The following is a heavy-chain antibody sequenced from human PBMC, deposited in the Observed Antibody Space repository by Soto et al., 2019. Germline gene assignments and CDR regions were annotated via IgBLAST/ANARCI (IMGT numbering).Heavy chain of an antibody. CDR1: GRSFSGYY. V-gene: IGHV4-34*01. D-gene: IGHD6-19*01. J-gene: IGHJ6*02. Sequence: SESLSLTCAAFGRSFSGYYWRWIRQPPGTVLDWIGEINHSGSTNYNPSLKSRVTISVDTPKNQFSLKLSSVTAADTAVYYCARGPGFNSGWYKSYYYGMDVWGQGTTVTVSS. CDR3: ARGPGFNSGWYKSYYYGMDV. CDR2: INHSGST.